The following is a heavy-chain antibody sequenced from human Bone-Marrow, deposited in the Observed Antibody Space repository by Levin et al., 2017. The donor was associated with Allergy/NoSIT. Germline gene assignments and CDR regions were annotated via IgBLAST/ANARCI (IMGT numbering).Heavy chain of an antibody. D-gene: IGHD2-2*01. V-gene: IGHV5-51*01. CDR2: IYPGDSDT. CDR3: ASTIGGVAGGKLRVVYGMDV. J-gene: IGHJ6*02. CDR1: GYSFTSYW. Sequence: GESLKISCKGSGYSFTSYWIGWVRQMPGKGLEWMGIIYPGDSDTRYSPSFQGQVTISADKSISTAYLQWSSLKASDTAMYYCASTIGGVAGGKLRVVYGMDVWGQGTTVTVSS.